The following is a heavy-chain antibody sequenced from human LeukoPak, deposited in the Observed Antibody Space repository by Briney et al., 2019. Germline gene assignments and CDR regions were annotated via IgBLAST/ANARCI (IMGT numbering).Heavy chain of an antibody. CDR1: GGTFSSYA. CDR3: ARDVTGYSSGWYEEDAFDI. CDR2: IIPIFGTA. D-gene: IGHD6-19*01. V-gene: IGHV1-69*13. Sequence: SVKVSCKASGGTFSSYAISWVRQAPGQGLEWMGGIIPIFGTANYAQKFQGRVTITADESTSTAYVELSSLRSEDTAVYYCARDVTGYSSGWYEEDAFDIWGQGTMVTVSS. J-gene: IGHJ3*02.